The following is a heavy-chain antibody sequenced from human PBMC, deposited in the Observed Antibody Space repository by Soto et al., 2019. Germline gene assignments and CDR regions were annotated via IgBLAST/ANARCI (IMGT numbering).Heavy chain of an antibody. D-gene: IGHD3-9*01. Sequence: SGPTLVNPTQTLTLTCTFSGFSLSSSAVGVGWIRQPPGKALEWLALIYWNDDKRYSPSLKSRLTITKDTSNNRVVLKMTNVDPVDTATYYCAHSPIFHEGHDAFDIWGQGTMVTVSS. CDR1: GFSLSSSAVG. V-gene: IGHV2-5*01. CDR3: AHSPIFHEGHDAFDI. CDR2: IYWNDDK. J-gene: IGHJ3*02.